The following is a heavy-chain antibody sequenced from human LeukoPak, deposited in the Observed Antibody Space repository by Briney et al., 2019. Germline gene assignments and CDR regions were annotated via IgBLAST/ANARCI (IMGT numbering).Heavy chain of an antibody. V-gene: IGHV4-38-2*02. D-gene: IGHD3-22*01. CDR1: GYSISSGYY. CDR2: IYHSGST. CDR3: ARVPSVTYYYDSSGYFPNWFDP. Sequence: PSETLPLTCTVSGYSISSGYYWGWIRQPPGKGLEWIGSIYHSGSTYYNPSLKSRVTISVDTSKNQFSLKLSSVTAADTAVYYCARVPSVTYYYDSSGYFPNWFDPWGQGTLVTVSS. J-gene: IGHJ5*02.